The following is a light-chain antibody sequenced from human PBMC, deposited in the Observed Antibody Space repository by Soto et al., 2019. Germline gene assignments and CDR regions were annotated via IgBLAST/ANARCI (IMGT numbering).Light chain of an antibody. CDR3: QQYDDLLS. V-gene: IGKV1-33*01. CDR2: DAS. Sequence: DIQMTQSPSSLSASVGDRVTITCQASQDIAKYLNWYQQKPGNAPKLLIYDASELHAGVPSRFSGSGSGTDFTFTSSSVKHEDFATYYCQQYDDLLSFGGGTKVEIK. CDR1: QDIAKY. J-gene: IGKJ4*01.